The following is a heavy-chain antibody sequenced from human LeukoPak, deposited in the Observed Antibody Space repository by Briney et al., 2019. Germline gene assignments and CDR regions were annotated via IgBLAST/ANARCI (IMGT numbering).Heavy chain of an antibody. CDR1: GGSISSSRYY. V-gene: IGHV4-39*01. CDR3: ASHTNANYRYDFDY. CDR2: IYYGGNT. Sequence: SETLSLTCTVSGGSISSSRYYWGWIRQPPGKGLEWIGSIYYGGNTWYSPSLKSRVTISVDTSKNQFSLKLTSVTAADTAVYYCASHTNANYRYDFDYWGQGTLVTVSS. J-gene: IGHJ4*02. D-gene: IGHD3-3*01.